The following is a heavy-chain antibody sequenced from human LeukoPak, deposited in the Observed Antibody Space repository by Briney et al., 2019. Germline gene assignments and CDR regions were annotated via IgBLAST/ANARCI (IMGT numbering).Heavy chain of an antibody. D-gene: IGHD6-13*01. J-gene: IGHJ5*02. CDR3: ARIRTIGKRIAAAGANWFDP. CDR2: ISAYNGNK. V-gene: IGHV1-18*01. Sequence: ASVKVSCKASGYTFTSYGISWVRQAPGQGLEWVGWISAYNGNKNYAQKLQGRVTMITDTSTSTAYMELRSLRSDDTAVYYCARIRTIGKRIAAAGANWFDPWGQGTLVTVSS. CDR1: GYTFTSYG.